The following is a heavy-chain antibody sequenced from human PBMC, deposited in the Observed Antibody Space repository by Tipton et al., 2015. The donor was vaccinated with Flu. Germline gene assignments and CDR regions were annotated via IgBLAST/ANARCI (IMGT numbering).Heavy chain of an antibody. CDR2: IYTSGST. J-gene: IGHJ4*02. CDR1: GGSISSGSYY. Sequence: TLSVTCTVSGGSISSGSYYWSWIRQPAGKGLEWIGRIYTSGSTNYNPSLKSRVTISVDTSKNQFSLKLSSVTAADTAVYYCARGTRSDDSSGYYPRYFDYWGQGTLVTVSS. D-gene: IGHD3-22*01. V-gene: IGHV4-61*02. CDR3: ARGTRSDDSSGYYPRYFDY.